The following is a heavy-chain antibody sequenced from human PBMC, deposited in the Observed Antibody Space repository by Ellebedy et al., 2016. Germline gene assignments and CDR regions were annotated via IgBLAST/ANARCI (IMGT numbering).Heavy chain of an antibody. Sequence: GESLKISCSASGFTFSSYAMHWVRQAPGKGLEYVSAISSNGGSTYYADSVKGRFTISRDNSKNTLYLQMSSLRAEDTAVYYCVTPRRAHDAFDIWGQGTMVTVSS. J-gene: IGHJ3*02. CDR2: ISSNGGST. CDR1: GFTFSSYA. CDR3: VTPRRAHDAFDI. V-gene: IGHV3-64D*09.